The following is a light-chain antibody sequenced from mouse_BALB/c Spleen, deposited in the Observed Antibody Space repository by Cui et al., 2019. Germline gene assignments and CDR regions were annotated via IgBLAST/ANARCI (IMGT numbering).Light chain of an antibody. V-gene: IGKV12-46*01. Sequence: DIQMTQSPASLSVSVGETVTITCRASENIYSTLAWYQQKQGKSPQLLVYAATNLAGGVPSRFSGSGSGTQYSLKINSLQSEDFGSYYCQHFWGTPWTFGGGTKLEIK. CDR2: AAT. CDR1: ENIYST. J-gene: IGKJ1*01. CDR3: QHFWGTPWT.